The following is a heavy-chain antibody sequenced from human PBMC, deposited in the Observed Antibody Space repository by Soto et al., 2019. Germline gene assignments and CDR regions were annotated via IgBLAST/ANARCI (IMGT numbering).Heavy chain of an antibody. CDR3: AQDLSEGSLAAAGDFDY. D-gene: IGHD6-13*01. Sequence: EVQLLESGGGLVQPGGSLRLSCAASGFTFSSYAMSWVRQAPGKGLEWVSAISGSGGSTYYADSVKGRFTISRDNSKNTLYLQMNSLRAEDTAVYSCAQDLSEGSLAAAGDFDYWGQGTLVTVSS. V-gene: IGHV3-23*01. CDR1: GFTFSSYA. J-gene: IGHJ4*02. CDR2: ISGSGGST.